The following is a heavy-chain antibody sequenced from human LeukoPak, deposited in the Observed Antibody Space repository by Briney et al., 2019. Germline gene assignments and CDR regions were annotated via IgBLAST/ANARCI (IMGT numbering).Heavy chain of an antibody. CDR1: GGSFSGYY. V-gene: IGHV4-34*01. D-gene: IGHD3-22*01. Sequence: SETLSLTCAVYGGSFSGYYWSWIRQPPGKGLEWIGEINHSGSTNYNPSLKSRVTISVDTSKNQFSLKLSSVTAADTAVYYCARGKTYSYYYDSSGYYGFDYWGQGTLVTVSS. J-gene: IGHJ4*02. CDR2: INHSGST. CDR3: ARGKTYSYYYDSSGYYGFDY.